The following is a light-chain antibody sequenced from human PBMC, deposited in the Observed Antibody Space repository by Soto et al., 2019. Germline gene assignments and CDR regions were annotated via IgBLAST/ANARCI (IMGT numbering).Light chain of an antibody. CDR3: QQYSSTFWT. Sequence: EIVFTQSPGALSLSPGERTTLSCRASQSISSSYLAWYQQKPGQAPRLLVYGASSRATGIPDRFNGSGSGTDFTLTISRLEPEDFALYYCQQYSSTFWTLGQGT. V-gene: IGKV3-20*01. CDR1: QSISSSY. J-gene: IGKJ1*01. CDR2: GAS.